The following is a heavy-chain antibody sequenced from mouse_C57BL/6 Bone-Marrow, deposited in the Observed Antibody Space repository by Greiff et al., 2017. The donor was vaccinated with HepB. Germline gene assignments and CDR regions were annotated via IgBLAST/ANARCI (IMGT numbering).Heavy chain of an antibody. Sequence: EVQGVESGGGLVKPGGSLKLSCAASGFTFSSYAMSWVRQTPEKRLEWVATISDGGSYTYYPDNVKGRFTISRDNAKNNLYLQMSHLKSEDTAMYYCARGATTTVVAYYFDYWGQGTTLTVSS. J-gene: IGHJ2*01. CDR2: ISDGGSYT. CDR1: GFTFSSYA. CDR3: ARGATTTVVAYYFDY. D-gene: IGHD1-1*01. V-gene: IGHV5-4*01.